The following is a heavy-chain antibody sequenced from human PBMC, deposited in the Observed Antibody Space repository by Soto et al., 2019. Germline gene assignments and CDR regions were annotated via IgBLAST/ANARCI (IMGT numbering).Heavy chain of an antibody. CDR3: AREGPGDVAAAGTGYFDY. CDR2: IYYSGST. CDR1: GGSISSYY. V-gene: IGHV4-59*01. Sequence: SETLSLTCTVSGGSISSYYWSWIRQPPGKGLEWIGYIYYSGSTNYNPSLKSRVTISVDTSKNQFSLKLSSVTAADTAVYYCAREGPGDVAAAGTGYFDYWGQGTLVTVSS. D-gene: IGHD6-13*01. J-gene: IGHJ4*02.